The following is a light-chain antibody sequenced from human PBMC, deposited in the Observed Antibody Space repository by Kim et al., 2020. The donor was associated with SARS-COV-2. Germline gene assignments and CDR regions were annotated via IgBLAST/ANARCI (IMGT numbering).Light chain of an antibody. Sequence: DIQMTQSPSSLSASVGDRVTITCQASQDIDNYLNWYQQKPGKAPKLLIYDSSNLETGVPSRFSGSGSGTHFTFTISSLQPEDFATYYCQQYNGLPYTFGQGTKLEI. CDR1: QDIDNY. CDR3: QQYNGLPYT. CDR2: DSS. J-gene: IGKJ2*01. V-gene: IGKV1-33*01.